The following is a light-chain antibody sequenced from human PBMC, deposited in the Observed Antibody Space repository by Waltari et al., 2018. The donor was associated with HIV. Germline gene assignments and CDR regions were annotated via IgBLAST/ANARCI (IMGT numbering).Light chain of an antibody. J-gene: IGLJ3*02. CDR1: SSDFGSYNL. Sequence: QSALTQPPSVSGSPGQSVTISCTGTSSDFGSYNLVSWYQQSPGTAPKLMVYEVTSRPSGVPERFSGSKSGNTASLTISGLQAEDEADYYCSSFTSSSTVVFGGGTKLTVL. V-gene: IGLV2-18*02. CDR2: EVT. CDR3: SSFTSSSTVV.